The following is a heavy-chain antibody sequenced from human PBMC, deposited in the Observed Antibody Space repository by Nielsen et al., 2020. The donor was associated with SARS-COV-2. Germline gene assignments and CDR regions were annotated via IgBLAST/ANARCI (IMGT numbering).Heavy chain of an antibody. CDR3: AKEKRGLFLGLYDL. J-gene: IGHJ5*02. D-gene: IGHD3/OR15-3a*01. CDR1: GFTFSNDA. CDR2: ISGSGSDT. V-gene: IGHV3-23*01. Sequence: GESLKISCAASGFTFSNDAMSWVRQAPGKGLEWASFISGSGSDTYYADSVKGRFTISRDNSKITSYLQMRSLGAEDTAVYYCAKEKRGLFLGLYDLWGQGTLVTVSS.